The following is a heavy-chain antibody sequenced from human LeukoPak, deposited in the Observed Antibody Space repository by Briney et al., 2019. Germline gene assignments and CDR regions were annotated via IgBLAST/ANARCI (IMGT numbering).Heavy chain of an antibody. J-gene: IGHJ4*02. V-gene: IGHV3-20*04. CDR1: GFTFDDYG. CDR2: INWNGGST. D-gene: IGHD6-19*01. Sequence: GGSLRLSCAASGFTFDDYGMSWVRQAPGKGLEWVSGINWNGGSTGYADSVKGRFTISRDNAKNSLYLQMNSLRAEDTAVYYCARASVAGTYFDYWGQGTLVTVSS. CDR3: ARASVAGTYFDY.